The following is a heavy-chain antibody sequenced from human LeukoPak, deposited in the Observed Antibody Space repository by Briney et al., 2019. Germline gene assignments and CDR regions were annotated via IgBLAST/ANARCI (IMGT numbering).Heavy chain of an antibody. CDR1: GFTLSDHY. Sequence: GGSLRLSCEASGFTLSDHYMDWVRQAPGKGLEWVSSISSSSSYIYYADSVKGRFTISRDNAKSTLYLQMNSLRAEDTAVYYCARVRGGSGSSYAADAFDIWGQGTMVTVSS. CDR2: ISSSSSYI. V-gene: IGHV3-21*01. D-gene: IGHD1-26*01. CDR3: ARVRGGSGSSYAADAFDI. J-gene: IGHJ3*02.